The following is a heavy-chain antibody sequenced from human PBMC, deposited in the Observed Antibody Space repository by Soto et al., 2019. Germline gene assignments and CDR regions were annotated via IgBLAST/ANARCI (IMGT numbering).Heavy chain of an antibody. CDR2: IYWDDDK. J-gene: IGHJ4*02. V-gene: IGHV2-5*02. CDR3: AHRPPGDYQGVYFDS. Sequence: SGPTLVNPTQTLTLTYTFSGFSLSTSGVGVAWIRQPPGKALEWLALIYWDDDKRYNPSLKSRLTIAKDTSKNQVILTMTNMDPVDTATYYCAHRPPGDYQGVYFDSWGQGTLVTVSS. CDR1: GFSLSTSGVG. D-gene: IGHD4-17*01.